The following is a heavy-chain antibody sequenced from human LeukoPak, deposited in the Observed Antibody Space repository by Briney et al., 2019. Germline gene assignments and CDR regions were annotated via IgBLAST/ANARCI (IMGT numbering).Heavy chain of an antibody. CDR2: ISGSGGST. V-gene: IGHV3-23*01. CDR1: GFTFSSYG. D-gene: IGHD2-2*01. J-gene: IGHJ3*02. Sequence: GGSLRLSCAGSGFTFSSYGMSWVRQAPGKGLEWVSGISGSGGSTYYADSVKGRFTISRDNSKNTLYLQMNSLRAEDTAVYYCARSYAPGYIWGQGTMVTVSS. CDR3: ARSYAPGYI.